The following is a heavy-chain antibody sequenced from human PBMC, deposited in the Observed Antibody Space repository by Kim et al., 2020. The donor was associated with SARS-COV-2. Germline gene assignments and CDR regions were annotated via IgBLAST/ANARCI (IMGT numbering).Heavy chain of an antibody. CDR2: IYYSGST. CDR3: ARRTLGSGSSDIDY. V-gene: IGHV4-59*08. Sequence: SETLSLTCTVSGGSISTYHWSWIRQPPGKGLEWIGYIYYSGSTNYNPSLKRRVTILVDTSKNQFSLKLSSVTAADTAVYYCARRTLGSGSSDIDYWGHGTLVTLSS. CDR1: GGSISTYH. D-gene: IGHD3-10*01. J-gene: IGHJ4*01.